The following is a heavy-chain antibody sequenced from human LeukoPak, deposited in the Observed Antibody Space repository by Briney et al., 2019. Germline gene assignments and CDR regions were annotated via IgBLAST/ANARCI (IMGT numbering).Heavy chain of an antibody. D-gene: IGHD2-15*01. Sequence: GGSLRLSCAASGFTFSSYAMSWVRQAPGKGLEWVSAISGSGGGTYYADSVKGRFTISRDNSKNTLYLQMNSLRAEDTAVYYCAKARGSYANYYYYGMDVWGQGTTVTVSS. V-gene: IGHV3-23*01. CDR1: GFTFSSYA. CDR2: ISGSGGGT. J-gene: IGHJ6*02. CDR3: AKARGSYANYYYYGMDV.